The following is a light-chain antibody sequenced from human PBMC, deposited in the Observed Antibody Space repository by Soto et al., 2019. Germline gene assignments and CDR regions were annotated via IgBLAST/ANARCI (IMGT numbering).Light chain of an antibody. V-gene: IGLV2-14*01. Sequence: QSALTQPASVSGSPGQSITISCTGTSSDVGGYKFVSWYQQHPGKAPKLIIYEVSYRPSGVSARFSGSKSGDTASLTISGLQAEDEADYYCSSFTNTITRYAFGTGTKVTVL. CDR3: SSFTNTITRYA. J-gene: IGLJ1*01. CDR1: SSDVGGYKF. CDR2: EVS.